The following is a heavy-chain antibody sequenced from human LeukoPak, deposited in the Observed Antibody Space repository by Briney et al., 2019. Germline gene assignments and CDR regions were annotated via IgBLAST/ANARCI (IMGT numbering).Heavy chain of an antibody. J-gene: IGHJ4*02. CDR3: ARVLVVSATVGFDY. CDR2: INHSGST. Sequence: SETLPLTCAVYGGSFSGYYWSWMRQPPGKGLEWIGEINHSGSTNYNPSLKSRVTISVDTSKNQFSLKLSSVTAADTAVYYCARVLVVSATVGFDYWGQGTLVTVSS. D-gene: IGHD2-15*01. CDR1: GGSFSGYY. V-gene: IGHV4-34*01.